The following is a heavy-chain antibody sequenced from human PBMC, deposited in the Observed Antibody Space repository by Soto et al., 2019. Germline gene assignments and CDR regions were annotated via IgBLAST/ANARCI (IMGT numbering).Heavy chain of an antibody. V-gene: IGHV3-23*01. CDR1: GFTFSTHG. J-gene: IGHJ4*02. Sequence: EVQLLESGGNLVQPGGSLRLSCAASGFTFSTHGMTWVRQAPGKGLEGVSSISDSGDSTYYADSVKGRFTISRDNSKNTLFLQMNSLRAEDTAVYYCAKDHAWGRRVTTRFDYWGQGALVTVSS. D-gene: IGHD4-17*01. CDR3: AKDHAWGRRVTTRFDY. CDR2: ISDSGDST.